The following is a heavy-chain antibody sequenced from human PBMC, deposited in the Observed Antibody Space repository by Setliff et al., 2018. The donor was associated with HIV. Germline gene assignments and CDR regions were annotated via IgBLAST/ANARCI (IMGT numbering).Heavy chain of an antibody. CDR1: GFSFSSYS. CDR2: ISSSSSYI. D-gene: IGHD3-16*01. V-gene: IGHV3-21*01. Sequence: GGSLRLSCGASGFSFSSYSMNWVRQAPGKGLEWVSFISSSSSYIYYADSVKGRFTISRDNSKNTLYLQMNSLRLEDTALYYCVKGGMTNAAFNIWGPGTMVTVSS. J-gene: IGHJ3*02. CDR3: VKGGMTNAAFNI.